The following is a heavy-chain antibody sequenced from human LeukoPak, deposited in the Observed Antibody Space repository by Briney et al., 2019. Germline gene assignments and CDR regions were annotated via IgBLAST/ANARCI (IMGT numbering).Heavy chain of an antibody. CDR3: ARSNNMVATSPFDY. CDR1: GYTFTSYG. D-gene: IGHD5-12*01. CDR2: ISAYNGNT. V-gene: IGHV1-18*01. Sequence: GASVKVSCKASGYTFTSYGISWVRQAPGQGLEWMGWISAYNGNTNYAQKLQGRVTMTTDTSTSTAYMELRSLRSDDTAVYYCARSNNMVATSPFDYWGQGTLVTVPS. J-gene: IGHJ4*02.